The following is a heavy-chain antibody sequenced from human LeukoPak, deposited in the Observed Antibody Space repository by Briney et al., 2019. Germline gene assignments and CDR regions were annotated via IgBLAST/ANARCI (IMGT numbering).Heavy chain of an antibody. CDR2: IYYSGST. Sequence: SETLSLTCTVPGGSISSSSYYWGWIRQPPGKGLEWIGSIYYSGSTYYNPSLKSRVTISVDTSKNQFSLKLSSVTAADTAVYYCASTRRYSSGWYSEHYFDYWGQGTLVTVSS. D-gene: IGHD6-19*01. J-gene: IGHJ4*02. V-gene: IGHV4-39*07. CDR1: GGSISSSSYY. CDR3: ASTRRYSSGWYSEHYFDY.